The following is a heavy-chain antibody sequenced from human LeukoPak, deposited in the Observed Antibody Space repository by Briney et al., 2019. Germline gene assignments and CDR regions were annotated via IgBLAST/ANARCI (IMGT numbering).Heavy chain of an antibody. CDR3: AKPRPLDSSSWSHGDY. CDR2: ISGSGDST. V-gene: IGHV3-23*01. J-gene: IGHJ4*02. CDR1: GFTFSSYA. Sequence: GGSLRLSCAASGFTFSSYAMSWVRQAPGKGMEWVSAISGSGDSTYYGDSVKGRFTISRDNSKNTLYLQMNSLRAEDTAVYYCAKPRPLDSSSWSHGDYWGQGTLVTVSS. D-gene: IGHD6-13*01.